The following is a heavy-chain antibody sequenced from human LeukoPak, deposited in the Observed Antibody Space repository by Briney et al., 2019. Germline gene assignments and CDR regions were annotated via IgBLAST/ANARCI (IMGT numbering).Heavy chain of an antibody. D-gene: IGHD3-16*01. Sequence: SETLSLTCTVSGGSISIYYWSWIRQPPGKGLEWIGYIYYSGSTNYNPSPKSRVTISVETSKNQFSLKLSSVTAADTAVYYCARGGTAVHWGQGTLVTVSS. V-gene: IGHV4-59*01. J-gene: IGHJ4*02. CDR2: IYYSGST. CDR1: GGSISIYY. CDR3: ARGGTAVH.